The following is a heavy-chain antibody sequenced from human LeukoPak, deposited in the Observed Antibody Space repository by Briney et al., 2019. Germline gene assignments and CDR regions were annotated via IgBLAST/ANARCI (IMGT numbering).Heavy chain of an antibody. CDR1: GFTFSSYG. Sequence: QSGRSLRLSCAASGFTFSSYGMHWVRQAPGKGLEWVAVISYDGSNKYYADSVKGRFTISRDNSKNTLYLQMNSLRAEDTAVYYCANTQSSGGDSPPYYYYGTDVWGQGTTVTVSS. D-gene: IGHD2-21*02. V-gene: IGHV3-30*18. CDR2: ISYDGSNK. J-gene: IGHJ6*02. CDR3: ANTQSSGGDSPPYYYYGTDV.